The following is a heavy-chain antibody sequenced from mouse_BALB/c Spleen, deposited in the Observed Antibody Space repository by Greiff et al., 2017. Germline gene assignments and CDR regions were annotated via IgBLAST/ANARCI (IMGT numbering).Heavy chain of an antibody. V-gene: IGHV5-6*01. CDR2: ISSGGSYT. CDR1: GFTFSSYG. J-gene: IGHJ1*01. Sequence: EVKLVESGGDLVKPGGSLKLSCAASGFTFSSYGMSWVRQTPDKRLEWVATISSGGSYTYYPDSVKGRFTISRDNAKNTLYLQMSSLKSEDTAMYYCARGTVGWYFDVWGAGTTVTVSS. D-gene: IGHD1-1*01. CDR3: ARGTVGWYFDV.